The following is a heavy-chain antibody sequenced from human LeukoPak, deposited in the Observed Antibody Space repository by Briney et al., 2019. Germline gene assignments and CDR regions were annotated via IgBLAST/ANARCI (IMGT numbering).Heavy chain of an antibody. CDR2: INPSGGST. D-gene: IGHD1-26*01. Sequence: ASVKVSCKASGYTFTSYYMHWVRQAPGQGLEWMGIINPSGGSTSYAQKFQGRVTMTRDMSTSTVYMELSSLRSEDMAVYYCARALGGVGATVLYFDYWGQGTLVTVSS. V-gene: IGHV1-46*01. J-gene: IGHJ4*02. CDR1: GYTFTSYY. CDR3: ARALGGVGATVLYFDY.